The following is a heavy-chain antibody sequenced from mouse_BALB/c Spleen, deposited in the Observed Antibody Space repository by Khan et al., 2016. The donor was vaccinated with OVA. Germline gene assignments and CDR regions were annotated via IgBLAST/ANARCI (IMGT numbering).Heavy chain of an antibody. Sequence: EVKLLESGPGLVKPSQSLSLTCTVTGYSITSGYAWNWIRQFPGNKLEWMGYISYSGVTSYTPSLKSRISITRDTSKNQFFLQLNSVTTEDTATDYCERGNYYGYYFDYWGQGTTLTVSS. V-gene: IGHV3-2*02. CDR3: ERGNYYGYYFDY. CDR1: GYSITSGYA. J-gene: IGHJ2*01. D-gene: IGHD1-1*01. CDR2: ISYSGVT.